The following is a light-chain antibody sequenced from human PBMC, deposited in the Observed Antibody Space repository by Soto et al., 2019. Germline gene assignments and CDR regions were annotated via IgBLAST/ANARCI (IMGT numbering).Light chain of an antibody. CDR2: GAS. J-gene: IGKJ2*01. V-gene: IGKV3-20*01. CDR3: QQYGSSPTYT. CDR1: QSVNSNY. Sequence: EIVLTQSPGTLSLSPGERATLSCRPSQSVNSNYLAWYQQKPGQAPRLLIYGASSRATGTPDRFSGSGSGTDFTLTISRLEPEYFAVYYCQQYGSSPTYTFGQGTKLEIK.